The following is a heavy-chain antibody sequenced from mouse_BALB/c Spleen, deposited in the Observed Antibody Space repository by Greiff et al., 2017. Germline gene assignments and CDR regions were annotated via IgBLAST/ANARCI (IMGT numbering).Heavy chain of an antibody. CDR2: IWSGGST. CDR1: GFSLTSYG. D-gene: IGHD2-4*01. V-gene: IGHV2-2*02. J-gene: IGHJ3*01. CDR3: ARKEGLRAWFAY. Sequence: VHLVESGPGLVQPSQSLSITCTVSGFSLTSYGVHWVRQSPGKGLEWLGVIWSGGSTDYNAAFISRLSISKDNSKSQVFFKMNSLQANDTAIYYCARKEGLRAWFAYWGQGTLVTVSA.